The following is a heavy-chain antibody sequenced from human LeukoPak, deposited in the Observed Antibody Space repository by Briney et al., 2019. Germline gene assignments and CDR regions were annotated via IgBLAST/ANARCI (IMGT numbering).Heavy chain of an antibody. CDR1: GFTFSSYW. D-gene: IGHD3-10*01. CDR2: IKKDGSEK. J-gene: IGHJ4*02. V-gene: IGHV3-7*03. CDR3: ALQGGDARLTKLRGVIIHNFHY. Sequence: GGSLRLSCAASGFTFSSYWMSWVRQAPGKGLEWVANIKKDGSEKKYVDSVKGRFTISRDNADSLLFLQMNSLRAEDTAVYYCALQGGDARLTKLRGVIIHNFHYWGQGTLVTVSS.